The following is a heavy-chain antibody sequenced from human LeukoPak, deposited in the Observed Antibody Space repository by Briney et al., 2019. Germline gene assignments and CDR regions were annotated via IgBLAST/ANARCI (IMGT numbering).Heavy chain of an antibody. Sequence: GGSLRLSCAASGFTFSDHYMDWVRQAPGKGLEWVGRIRKKIKSYSTEYAASVKGRFTISRDDSKKSVYLQMNSLRSEDTAVYYCATSQGSGYLGYWGQGTLVTVSS. D-gene: IGHD3-22*01. CDR3: ATSQGSGYLGY. CDR1: GFTFSDHY. V-gene: IGHV3-72*01. CDR2: IRKKIKSYST. J-gene: IGHJ4*02.